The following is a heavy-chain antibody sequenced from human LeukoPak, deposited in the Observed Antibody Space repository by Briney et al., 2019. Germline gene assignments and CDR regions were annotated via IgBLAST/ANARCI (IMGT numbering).Heavy chain of an antibody. CDR2: IYYSGNT. J-gene: IGHJ4*02. D-gene: IGHD6-13*01. V-gene: IGHV4-59*12. CDR1: GDSISSYY. Sequence: SETLSLTCTVSGDSISSYYWSWIRQPPGKGLEWIGYIYYSGNTNYNPSLKSRVAISVDTSKNQFSLKLTSVTAADTAVYYCARDVVAAAGTWDYWGQGTLVTVSS. CDR3: ARDVVAAAGTWDY.